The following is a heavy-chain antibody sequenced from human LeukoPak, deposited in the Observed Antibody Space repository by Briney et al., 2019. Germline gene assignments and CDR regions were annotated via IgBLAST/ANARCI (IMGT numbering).Heavy chain of an antibody. D-gene: IGHD6-19*01. Sequence: SETLSLTCTVSGGSISSYYWSWIRQPPGKGLEWIGYIYYSGSTNYNPSLKSRVTISVDTSKNQFSLKLSSVTAAVTAVYYCARTYTSGWYLNWFDPWGQGTLVTVSS. CDR2: IYYSGST. J-gene: IGHJ5*02. V-gene: IGHV4-59*01. CDR3: ARTYTSGWYLNWFDP. CDR1: GGSISSYY.